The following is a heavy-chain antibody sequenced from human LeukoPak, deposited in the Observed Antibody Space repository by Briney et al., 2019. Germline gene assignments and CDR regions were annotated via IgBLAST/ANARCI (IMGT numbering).Heavy chain of an antibody. CDR2: INHNSGGT. CDR1: VYTLTGYY. V-gene: IGHV1-2*02. J-gene: IGHJ3*02. Sequence: ASVTVSCQASVYTLTGYYMYWVRQAPGQGLEWMGWINHNSGGTNYAQKFQGRVTMTRDTSISTAYMQLSRLRSDDTAVYYCARYEDSVSYYHDAFDIWGQGTMGTVSS. CDR3: ARYEDSVSYYHDAFDI. D-gene: IGHD1-26*01.